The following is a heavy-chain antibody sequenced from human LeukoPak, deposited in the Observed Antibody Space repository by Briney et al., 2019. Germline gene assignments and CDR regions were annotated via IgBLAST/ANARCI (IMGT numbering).Heavy chain of an antibody. Sequence: GASVKVSCKASGGAFSNYGISWVRQAPGQGLEWMGGIIPIFGTPKYEGKFQGRVTITADEASNIVYMELTSLRLEDMALYFCAGGDTVAVTGSTESWGQGTLVTVSS. V-gene: IGHV1-69*13. J-gene: IGHJ5*02. CDR3: AGGDTVAVTGSTES. D-gene: IGHD6-19*01. CDR1: GGAFSNYG. CDR2: IIPIFGTP.